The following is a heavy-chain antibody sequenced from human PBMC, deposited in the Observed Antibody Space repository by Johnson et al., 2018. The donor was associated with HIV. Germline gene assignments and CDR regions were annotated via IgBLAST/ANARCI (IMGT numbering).Heavy chain of an antibody. J-gene: IGHJ3*02. CDR2: ISHDGSNK. CDR3: AKERGKRWLHPRDAFDI. V-gene: IGHV3-30*04. Sequence: QVQLVESGGGVVQPGRSLRLSCAASRFTFSNYALHWVRQAPGMGLEWVAVISHDGSNKYYADSVKGRFTISRDNSKNALYLRMNSLRAEDMAVYYCAKERGKRWLHPRDAFDIWGQGTMVTVSS. D-gene: IGHD5-24*01. CDR1: RFTFSNYA.